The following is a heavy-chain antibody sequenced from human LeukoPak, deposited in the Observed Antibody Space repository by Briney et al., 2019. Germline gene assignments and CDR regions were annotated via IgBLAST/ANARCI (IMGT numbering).Heavy chain of an antibody. CDR3: ARKGGLVGLYDYYMDV. D-gene: IGHD2-8*01. J-gene: IGHJ6*03. V-gene: IGHV1-2*02. CDR2: INPNSGGT. Sequence: ASVKVSRKASGYTFTGYYMHWVRQAPGQGLEWMGWINPNSGGTNYAQKFQGRVTMTRDTSISTAYMELSRLRSDDTAVYYCARKGGLVGLYDYYMDVWGKGTTVTVSS. CDR1: GYTFTGYY.